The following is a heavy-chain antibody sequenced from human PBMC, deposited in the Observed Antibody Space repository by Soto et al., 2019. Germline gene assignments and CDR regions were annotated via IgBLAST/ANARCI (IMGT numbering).Heavy chain of an antibody. J-gene: IGHJ4*02. CDR3: SCDSDSTRIIVCGDY. D-gene: IGHD3-22*01. CDR2: IKSKTDGGTT. CDR1: GFTFTNAW. Sequence: GGSLRLSCAASGFTFTNAWINWVRQAPGKGLEWVGRIKSKTDGGTTDYAEPVKGRFAISRDDSNNMVYLQMNSLKIEDTAVYFCSCDSDSTRIIVCGDYWGQGTLVTVSS. V-gene: IGHV3-15*07.